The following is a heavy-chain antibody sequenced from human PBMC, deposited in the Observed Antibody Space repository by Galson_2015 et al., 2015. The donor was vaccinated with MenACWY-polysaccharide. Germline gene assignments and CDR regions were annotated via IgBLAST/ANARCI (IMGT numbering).Heavy chain of an antibody. CDR2: ISYDGGT. V-gene: IGHV4-31*03. CDR1: GDSITSGGYF. Sequence: TLSLTCTVSGDSITSGGYFWSWIRQHPGKGLEWIASISYDGGTYYNPSLKSRVTISVDTPNNQFSLKLNSVTAADTAVYYCARESSRIVFHAFDIWGQGTMVTVSS. CDR3: ARESSRIVFHAFDI. J-gene: IGHJ3*02. D-gene: IGHD6-19*01.